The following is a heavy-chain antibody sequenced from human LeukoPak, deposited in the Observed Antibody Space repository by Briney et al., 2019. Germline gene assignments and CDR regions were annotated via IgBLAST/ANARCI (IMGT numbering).Heavy chain of an antibody. CDR1: GYTFTSYA. V-gene: IGHV1-3*01. Sequence: ASVKVSCKASGYTFTSYAMHWVRQAPGQRLEWMGWINAGNGNTKYSQKFQGRVTITRDTSASTAYMELSSLRSEDTAVYYCARVSLLGYCSGGSCYPNAFDIWGQGTMVTVSS. CDR2: INAGNGNT. D-gene: IGHD2-15*01. CDR3: ARVSLLGYCSGGSCYPNAFDI. J-gene: IGHJ3*02.